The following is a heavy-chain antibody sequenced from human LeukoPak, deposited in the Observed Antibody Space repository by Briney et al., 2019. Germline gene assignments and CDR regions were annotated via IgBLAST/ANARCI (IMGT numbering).Heavy chain of an antibody. CDR2: ISSTGTYI. Sequence: PGGSLRLSCATSGFTFSSSTFGSYTMNWVRQAPGKGLEWVSSISSTGTYIYYTDSVKGRFTISRDIANSLLYLQMNSLRADDTAVYYCARDPNYDSSGYPFDYWGQGTLVTVSS. CDR1: GFTFSSSTFGSYT. V-gene: IGHV3-21*01. D-gene: IGHD3-22*01. J-gene: IGHJ4*02. CDR3: ARDPNYDSSGYPFDY.